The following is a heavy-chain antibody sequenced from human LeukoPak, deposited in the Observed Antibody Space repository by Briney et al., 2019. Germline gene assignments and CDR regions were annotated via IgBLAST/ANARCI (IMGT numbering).Heavy chain of an antibody. CDR1: GFTFSSNA. CDR2: ISDSGGST. Sequence: GGSLRLSCAASGFTFSSNAMSWVRQAPGKGLEWVSAISDSGGSTYYADSVRGRFTISRDNSKNTLYLQMNSLRAEDTAVYYCAKGIYCSSTSCYRGNWFDHWGQGTLVTVSS. V-gene: IGHV3-23*01. CDR3: AKGIYCSSTSCYRGNWFDH. J-gene: IGHJ5*02. D-gene: IGHD2-2*01.